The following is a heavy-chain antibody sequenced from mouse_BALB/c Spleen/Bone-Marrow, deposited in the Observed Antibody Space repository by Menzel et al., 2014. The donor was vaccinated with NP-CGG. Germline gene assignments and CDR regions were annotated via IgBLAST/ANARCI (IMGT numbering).Heavy chain of an antibody. J-gene: IGHJ4*01. CDR1: GYSITSDYA. Sequence: VQLQQSGPGLVKPSQSLSLTCTVTGYSITSDYAWNWIRQFPGNKLEWMGYISYSGSTSYNPSLKSRISITRDTSKNQFFLQLNSVTTEDTATYYCARWRYAMDYWGQGTPVTVSS. CDR3: ARWRYAMDY. CDR2: ISYSGST. V-gene: IGHV3-2*02. D-gene: IGHD2-14*01.